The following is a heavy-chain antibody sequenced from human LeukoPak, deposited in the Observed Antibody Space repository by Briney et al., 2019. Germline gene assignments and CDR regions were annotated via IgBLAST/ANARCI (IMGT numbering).Heavy chain of an antibody. J-gene: IGHJ6*02. CDR3: AREGFTIFGVVNYYYYGMDV. D-gene: IGHD3-3*01. CDR2: ISANGRAS. Sequence: PGGSLRLSCTASEFTFSSYAMSWVRQAPGKGLEWVSPISANGRASYYVDSVKGRFTISRDNSKNTLYLQMNSLRAEDTAVYYCAREGFTIFGVVNYYYYGMDVWGQGTTVTVSS. CDR1: EFTFSSYA. V-gene: IGHV3-23*01.